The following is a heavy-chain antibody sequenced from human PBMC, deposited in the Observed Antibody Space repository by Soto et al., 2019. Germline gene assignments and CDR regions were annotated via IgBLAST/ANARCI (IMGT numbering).Heavy chain of an antibody. CDR3: ARETYSNYGCWIDF. D-gene: IGHD4-4*01. CDR1: GGYITSNNW. CDR2: IYHSGDT. Sequence: QVQLQESGPRLVKPSGTLSLTCTVSGGYITSNNWWTWVRQPPGKGLEWIGEIYHSGDTNFKPSLESRVSISVDKSKNQMSMRLNSVTAADTAVYYCARETYSNYGCWIDFWGQGALVTVSS. V-gene: IGHV4-4*02. J-gene: IGHJ4*02.